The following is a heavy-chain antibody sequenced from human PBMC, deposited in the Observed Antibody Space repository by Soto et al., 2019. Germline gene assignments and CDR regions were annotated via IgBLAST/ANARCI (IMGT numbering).Heavy chain of an antibody. V-gene: IGHV3-72*01. CDR3: ARGGIVGATRRPFDY. CDR1: GFTFSDHY. CDR2: IRNKANSDTT. Sequence: EVQLVECGGGLVQPGGSLRLSCAVSGFTFSDHYMDWVRQAPGKGLEWVGRIRNKANSDTTEYAASVKGRFTISRDDSKSSLFLQMSSLKIEDTAVYYCARGGIVGATRRPFDYWGQGTLVTVSS. D-gene: IGHD1-26*01. J-gene: IGHJ4*02.